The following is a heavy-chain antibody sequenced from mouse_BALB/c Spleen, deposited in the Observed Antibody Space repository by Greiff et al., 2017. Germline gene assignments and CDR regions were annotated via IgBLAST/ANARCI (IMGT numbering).Heavy chain of an antibody. Sequence: EVKLVESGPGLVKPSQSLSLTCTVTGYSITSDYAWNWIRQFPGNKLEWMGYISYSGSTSYNPSLKSRISITRDTSKNQFFLQLNSVTTEDTATYYCARARNWDAMDYWGQGTSVTVSS. J-gene: IGHJ4*01. V-gene: IGHV3-2*02. CDR2: ISYSGST. CDR1: GYSITSDYA. D-gene: IGHD4-1*01. CDR3: ARARNWDAMDY.